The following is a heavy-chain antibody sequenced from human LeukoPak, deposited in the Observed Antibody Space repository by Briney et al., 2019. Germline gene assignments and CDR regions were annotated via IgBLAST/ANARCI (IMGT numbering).Heavy chain of an antibody. V-gene: IGHV4-34*01. D-gene: IGHD6-19*01. CDR2: INHSGST. J-gene: IGHJ4*02. Sequence: SSETLSLTCAVYGGSFSGYYWSWIRQPPGKGLEWIGEINHSGSTNYNPSLKSRVTISVDTSKNQFSLKLSSVTAADTAVYYCARRQWLVRGGYYFDYWGQGTLVTVSS. CDR1: GGSFSGYY. CDR3: ARRQWLVRGGYYFDY.